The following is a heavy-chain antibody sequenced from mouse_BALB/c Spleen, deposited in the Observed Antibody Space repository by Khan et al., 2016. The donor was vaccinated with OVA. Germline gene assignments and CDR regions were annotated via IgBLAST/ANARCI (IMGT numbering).Heavy chain of an antibody. V-gene: IGHV2-6-5*01. CDR2: IWGGGIT. CDR1: GFSLTDYG. J-gene: IGHJ2*01. Sequence: VQLVESGPGLVAPSQSLSITCTVSGFSLTDYGVSWIRQPPGKGLEWLGLIWGGGITYYNSALKSRLSISKDNSKSQVFLKMNSLQTDDTSMYYCAKHRIRYTYYFDYWGQGTTLTVSS. CDR3: AKHRIRYTYYFDY.